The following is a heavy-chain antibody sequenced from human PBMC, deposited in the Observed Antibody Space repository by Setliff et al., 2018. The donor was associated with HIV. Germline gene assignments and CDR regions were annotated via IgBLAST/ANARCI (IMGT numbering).Heavy chain of an antibody. CDR1: GGSISTSSYY. CDR2: IYYSGST. D-gene: IGHD3-22*01. Sequence: PSETLSLTCNVSGGSISTSSYYWIWVRQPPGEGLEWIGYIYYSGSTNYNPSLKSRVTISVDTSKNQFSLKLSSVTAADTAVYYCARDRRIYYDSSGYYDAFDIWGQGTMVTVSS. CDR3: ARDRRIYYDSSGYYDAFDI. V-gene: IGHV4-61*01. J-gene: IGHJ3*02.